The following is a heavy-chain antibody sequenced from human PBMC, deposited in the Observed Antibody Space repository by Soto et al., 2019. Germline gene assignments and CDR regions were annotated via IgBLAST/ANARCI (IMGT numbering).Heavy chain of an antibody. J-gene: IGHJ4*02. CDR3: ARDLGWLQFDY. D-gene: IGHD5-12*01. CDR1: GYTFSSYA. Sequence: QVQLVQSGAEEKKPGASVKVSCKASGYTFSSYAMDWVRQAPGQRLEWMGWINAGNGNTKYSQKFQGRVTISKDTAASTAYMELSSLRSADTAVYYCARDLGWLQFDYWGQGPLVTGSS. V-gene: IGHV1-3*05. CDR2: INAGNGNT.